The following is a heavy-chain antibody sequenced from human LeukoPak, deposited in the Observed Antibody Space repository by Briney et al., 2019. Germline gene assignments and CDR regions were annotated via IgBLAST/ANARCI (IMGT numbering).Heavy chain of an antibody. CDR1: GYTFTSYD. CDR3: ARRKHSSGWSPNEFYFDY. J-gene: IGHJ4*02. D-gene: IGHD6-13*01. CDR2: MNPNSGNT. Sequence: ASVKVSCKASGYTFTSYDINWVRQATGQGLEWMGWMNPNSGNTGYAQKFQGRVTMTRNTSISTAYMELSSLRAEDTAVYYCARRKHSSGWSPNEFYFDYWGQGTLVTVSS. V-gene: IGHV1-8*01.